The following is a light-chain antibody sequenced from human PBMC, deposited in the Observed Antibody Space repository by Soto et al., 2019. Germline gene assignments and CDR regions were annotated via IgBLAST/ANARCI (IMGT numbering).Light chain of an antibody. J-gene: IGKJ5*01. Sequence: EVVLTQSPATLSLSPGERATLSCRASQNVGNSLAWYQQKPGQAPRLLIYDASNRATGIPARFSGTVPGTDFTLTISSLEPEDFALYYCQQRSNWQITFGQGTRLEIK. CDR3: QQRSNWQIT. CDR2: DAS. CDR1: QNVGNS. V-gene: IGKV3D-11*02.